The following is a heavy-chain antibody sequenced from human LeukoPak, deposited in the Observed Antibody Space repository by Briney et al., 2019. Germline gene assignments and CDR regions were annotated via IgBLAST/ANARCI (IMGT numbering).Heavy chain of an antibody. J-gene: IGHJ4*02. CDR2: ISYDGSNK. CDR3: ARATNVNSPKPSLFDY. CDR1: GFTFSSYA. V-gene: IGHV3-30-3*01. D-gene: IGHD4-23*01. Sequence: GGSLRLSCAASGFTFSSYAMHWVRQAPGKGLEWVAVISYDGSNKYYADSVKGRFTISRDNSKNTLYLQMNSLRAEDTAVYYCARATNVNSPKPSLFDYWGQGTLVTVSS.